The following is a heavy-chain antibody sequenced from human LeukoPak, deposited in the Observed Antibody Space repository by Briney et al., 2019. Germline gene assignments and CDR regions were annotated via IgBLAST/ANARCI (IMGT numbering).Heavy chain of an antibody. V-gene: IGHV4-4*07. Sequence: SETLSLTCTVSGGSISSYYWSWIRQPAGKGLEWIGRIYTSGSNNYNPSLKSRVTMSVDTSKNQFSLKLSSVTAADTAVYYCAREGAYCSSTSCYNWFDPWGQGTLVTVSS. CDR1: GGSISSYY. D-gene: IGHD2-2*01. J-gene: IGHJ5*02. CDR3: AREGAYCSSTSCYNWFDP. CDR2: IYTSGSN.